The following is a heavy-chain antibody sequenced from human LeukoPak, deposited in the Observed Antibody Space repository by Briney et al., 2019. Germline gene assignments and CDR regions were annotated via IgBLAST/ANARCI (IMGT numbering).Heavy chain of an antibody. CDR3: ARAAGVRNWFDP. V-gene: IGHV3-30*03. CDR2: ISYDGSNK. J-gene: IGHJ5*02. CDR1: GFTFSSYG. Sequence: GGSLRLSCAASGFTFSSYGMHWVRQAPGKGLEWVAVISYDGSNKYYADSVKGRFTISRDNSKNTLYLQMNSLRAEDTAVYYCARAAGVRNWFDPWGQGTLVTVSS.